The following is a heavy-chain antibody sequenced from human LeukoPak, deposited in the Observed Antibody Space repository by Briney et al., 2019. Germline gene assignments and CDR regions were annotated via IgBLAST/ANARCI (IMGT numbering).Heavy chain of an antibody. D-gene: IGHD5-24*01. Sequence: PSETLSLTCTVSGASISSSSYYWGWIRQPPGKGLEWIGSIYYSGSTYYDPSLKSRVTISVDTSKNQFSLKLSSVTAADTAVYYCARLLRWLQPLGYFDYWGQGTLVTVSS. J-gene: IGHJ4*02. CDR1: GASISSSSYY. CDR2: IYYSGST. V-gene: IGHV4-39*01. CDR3: ARLLRWLQPLGYFDY.